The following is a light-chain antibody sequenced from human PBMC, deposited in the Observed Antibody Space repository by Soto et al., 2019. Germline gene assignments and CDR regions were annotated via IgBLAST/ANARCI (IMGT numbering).Light chain of an antibody. J-gene: IGLJ1*01. CDR3: QSYDSSLSV. V-gene: IGLV1-40*01. Sequence: QSVLTQPPSVSRAPGQRVTISCTGSSFNIGAGYDVHWYQQLPGTAPKLLFYGNSNRPSGVPDRFSGSKSGTSASLAITGLQAEEEADYYCQSYDSSLSVFGTGTKVTVL. CDR1: SFNIGAGYD. CDR2: GNS.